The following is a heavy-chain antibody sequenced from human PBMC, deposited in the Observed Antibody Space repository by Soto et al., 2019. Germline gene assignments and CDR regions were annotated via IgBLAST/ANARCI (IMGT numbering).Heavy chain of an antibody. CDR2: IYYSGTT. V-gene: IGHV4-30-2*01. J-gene: IGHJ6*02. CDR1: NGSVSSGTYS. CDR3: ARGHYYYGMDV. Sequence: SETLSLTCTVSNGSVSSGTYSWSWVRQPPGKGLEWIGYIYYSGTTYYTPSLKSRLTMLMDRANDHFSLNLTSVTAADTAVYFCARGHYYYGMDVWGQGITVTVSS.